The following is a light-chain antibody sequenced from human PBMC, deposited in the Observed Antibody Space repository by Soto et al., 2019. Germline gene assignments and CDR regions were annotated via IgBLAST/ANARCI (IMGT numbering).Light chain of an antibody. CDR2: GAS. CDR1: QSVSSSY. J-gene: IGKJ1*01. Sequence: EIVLTQSPGTLSLSPGERATLSCRASQSVSSSYLAWYQQKPGQAPRLLIYGASSRATGIPDRFSGSGSGTDFTLIISRLEPEDFPVYYCQQYGSSPEVFGQGTKVDIK. V-gene: IGKV3-20*01. CDR3: QQYGSSPEV.